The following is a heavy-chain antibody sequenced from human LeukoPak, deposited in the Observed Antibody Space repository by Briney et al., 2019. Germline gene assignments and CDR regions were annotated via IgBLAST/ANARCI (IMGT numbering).Heavy chain of an antibody. CDR3: ARMVGGATPDY. CDR1: GYSISSGYY. CDR2: IYHSGST. V-gene: IGHV4-38-2*02. Sequence: MPSQTLSLTCTVSGYSISSGYYWGWIRQPPGKGLEWIGSIYHSGSTYYNPSLKSRVTISVDTSKNQFSLKLSSVTAADTAVYYCARMVGGATPDYWGQGTLVTVSS. J-gene: IGHJ4*02. D-gene: IGHD1-26*01.